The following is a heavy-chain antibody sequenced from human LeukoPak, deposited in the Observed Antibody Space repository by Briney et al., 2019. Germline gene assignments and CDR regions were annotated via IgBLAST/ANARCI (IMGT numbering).Heavy chain of an antibody. CDR2: VNHSGST. CDR1: GGSFSGYY. Sequence: PSETLSLTCAVYGGSFSGYYWSWIRQPPGKGLEWIGEVNHSGSTNCNPSLKSRVTISVDTSKNQFSLKLSSVTAADTAVYYCARVGFSGDDANEPRSPEKCYFDYWGQGTQVTVSS. J-gene: IGHJ4*02. D-gene: IGHD2-21*02. V-gene: IGHV4-34*01. CDR3: ARVGFSGDDANEPRSPEKCYFDY.